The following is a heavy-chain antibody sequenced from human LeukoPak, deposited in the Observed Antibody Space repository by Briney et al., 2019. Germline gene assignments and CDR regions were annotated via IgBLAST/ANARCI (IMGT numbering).Heavy chain of an antibody. J-gene: IGHJ4*02. D-gene: IGHD2-15*01. CDR1: GYTFTAYY. Sequence: ASVKVSCKASGYTFTAYYMHWVRQAPGRGLEWMGWINPNSGGTNYAQKFQGRVTMTRDTSISTAYMELSRLRSDDTAVYYCARGTIISGGYCSGGSCYDYWGQGTLVTVSS. CDR2: INPNSGGT. V-gene: IGHV1-2*02. CDR3: ARGTIISGGYCSGGSCYDY.